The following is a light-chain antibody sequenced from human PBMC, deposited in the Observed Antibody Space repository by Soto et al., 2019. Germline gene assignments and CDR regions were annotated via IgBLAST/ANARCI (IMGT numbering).Light chain of an antibody. J-gene: IGKJ1*01. CDR1: QSISIW. CDR2: KAS. Sequence: DIQMTQSPSTLSASVGDRVTITCRASQSISIWLAWYQHKPGKAPKLLIYKASTLDDGVPSRFSGSGSGTEFTLTISSLQPDDFATYYCQQYNTYSRTFGQGTKVEI. V-gene: IGKV1-5*03. CDR3: QQYNTYSRT.